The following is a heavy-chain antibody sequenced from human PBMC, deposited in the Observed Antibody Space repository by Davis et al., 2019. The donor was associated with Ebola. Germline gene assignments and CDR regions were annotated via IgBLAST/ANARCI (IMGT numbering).Heavy chain of an antibody. CDR2: VFHSGTT. D-gene: IGHD3-10*01. V-gene: IGHV4-59*03. J-gene: IGHJ4*02. Sequence: PSETLSLTCSVSGGSISGHYWSWIRQPPGKGLEWIGYVFHSGTTNYNPSLNSRATISVDTSKNQFSLKLTSVTAADTAMYYCSERGSSVWGQGTLVTVSS. CDR3: SERGSSV. CDR1: GGSISGHY.